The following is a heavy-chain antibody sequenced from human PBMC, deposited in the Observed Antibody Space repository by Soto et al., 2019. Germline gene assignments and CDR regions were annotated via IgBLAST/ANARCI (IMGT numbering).Heavy chain of an antibody. J-gene: IGHJ6*02. D-gene: IGHD3-16*02. CDR2: IFPKFGTT. V-gene: IGHV1-69*01. Sequence: QVQLVQSGAEVKKPGSSVKVSCKASGDTDTNYVISWVRQAPGQGLEWMGGIFPKFGTTYSAQKLQDRLTITADERTSTVYMDMSSLSRDDTAVYYCEAEVTFGKLSVVWGQGTTVTVSS. CDR3: EAEVTFGKLSVV. CDR1: GDTDTNYV.